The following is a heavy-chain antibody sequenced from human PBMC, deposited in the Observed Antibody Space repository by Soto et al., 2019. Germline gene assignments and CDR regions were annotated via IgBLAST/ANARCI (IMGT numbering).Heavy chain of an antibody. CDR2: IYYSGST. CDR3: ARLPSGSYFDY. J-gene: IGHJ4*02. CDR1: GGSISSSSYY. D-gene: IGHD1-26*01. V-gene: IGHV4-39*01. Sequence: QLQLQESGPGLVKPSETLSLTCTVSGGSISSSSYYWGWIRQPPGKGLEWIGSIYYSGSTYYNPSLKSRGTISVDTSKNQFSLKLSSVTAADTAVYYCARLPSGSYFDYWGQGTLVTVSS.